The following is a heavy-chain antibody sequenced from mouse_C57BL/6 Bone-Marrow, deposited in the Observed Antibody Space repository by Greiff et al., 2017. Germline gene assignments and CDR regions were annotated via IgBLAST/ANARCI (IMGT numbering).Heavy chain of an antibody. D-gene: IGHD1-1*01. Sequence: QVQLQQPGAELVMPGASVKLSCKASGYTFTSYWMHWVKQRPGQGLEWIGEIDPSDSYTNYNQKFKGKSTLTVDKSSSTAYMQLSSLTSEDSAVYYCARPNYYGSIHWFAYWGQGTLVTVSA. CDR3: ARPNYYGSIHWFAY. J-gene: IGHJ3*01. V-gene: IGHV1-69*01. CDR2: IDPSDSYT. CDR1: GYTFTSYW.